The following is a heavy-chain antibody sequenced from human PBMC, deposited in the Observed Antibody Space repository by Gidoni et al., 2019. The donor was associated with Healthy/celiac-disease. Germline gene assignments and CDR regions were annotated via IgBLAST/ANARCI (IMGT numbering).Heavy chain of an antibody. Sequence: EVQLVESGGGLVQLGRSLRLSCAASGFTFEDYAMHWVRQAPGKGLEWVSGISWNSGTIDYADSVKGRFTISRDNAKNSLYLQMNSLRAEDTALYYCAKDSGSYSRGYDAFDIWGQGTMVSVSS. CDR1: GFTFEDYA. CDR3: AKDSGSYSRGYDAFDI. CDR2: ISWNSGTI. D-gene: IGHD1-26*01. V-gene: IGHV3-9*01. J-gene: IGHJ3*02.